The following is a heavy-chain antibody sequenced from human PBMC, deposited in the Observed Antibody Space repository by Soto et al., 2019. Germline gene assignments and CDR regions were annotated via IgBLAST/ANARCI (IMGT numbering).Heavy chain of an antibody. Sequence: QVQLVQSGAEVTKPGSSVRVSCTTSGGTFTGYTINWLRQAPGRGLEWMGRIIPVLGVTNYAQKFRGRVTITAAKSTNIAFMELSGLRSEDTAIYYCARRRYCGADRYHPHYYGLDVWGQGTTVTVSS. CDR3: ARRRYCGADRYHPHYYGLDV. D-gene: IGHD2-21*02. CDR1: GGTFTGYT. CDR2: IIPVLGVT. J-gene: IGHJ6*02. V-gene: IGHV1-69*09.